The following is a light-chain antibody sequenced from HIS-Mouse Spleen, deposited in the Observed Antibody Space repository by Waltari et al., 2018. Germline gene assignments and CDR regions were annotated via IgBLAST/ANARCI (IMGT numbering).Light chain of an antibody. CDR3: SSYTSSSTV. CDR1: SSDVRRYNR. V-gene: IGLV2-18*02. Sequence: QSALTQPPSVSGSPGQSVTISCTGTSSDVRRYNRLSWYQQPPGTAPKLMIYEVSNRPSGVPDRFSGSKSGNTASLTISGLQAEDEADYYCSSYTSSSTVFGTGTKVTVL. CDR2: EVS. J-gene: IGLJ1*01.